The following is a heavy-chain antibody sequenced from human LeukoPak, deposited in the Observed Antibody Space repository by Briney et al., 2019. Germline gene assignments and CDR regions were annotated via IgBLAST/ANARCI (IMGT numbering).Heavy chain of an antibody. Sequence: GGSLRLSCVASGFSFSTTDMHWVRQIPGKGLQWVTFVRSNGINKYYADSVRGRFTVSRDNSKNTLYLQMSSLRTEDTAIYYCAREFGGGSYNPDYGGPGTLVTVSS. D-gene: IGHD1-26*01. CDR1: GFSFSTTD. CDR2: VRSNGINK. CDR3: AREFGGGSYNPDY. J-gene: IGHJ4*02. V-gene: IGHV3-30*02.